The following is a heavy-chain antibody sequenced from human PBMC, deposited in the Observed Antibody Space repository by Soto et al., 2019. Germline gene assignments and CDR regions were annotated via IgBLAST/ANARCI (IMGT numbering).Heavy chain of an antibody. CDR1: GGSISSYY. CDR2: IYYSGST. D-gene: IGHD4-17*01. J-gene: IGHJ4*02. V-gene: IGHV4-59*01. CDR3: ARDNDYGDRYFDY. Sequence: PSETLSLTCTVSGGSISSYYWSWIRQPPGKGLEWIGYIYYSGSTNYNPSLKSRVTISVDTSKNQFSLKLSSVTAADTAVYYCARDNDYGDRYFDYWGQGTLVTVSS.